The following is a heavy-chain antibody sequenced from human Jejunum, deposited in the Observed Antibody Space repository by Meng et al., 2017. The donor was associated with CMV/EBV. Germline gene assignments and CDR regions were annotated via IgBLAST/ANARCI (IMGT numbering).Heavy chain of an antibody. V-gene: IGHV3-53*05. J-gene: IGHJ4*02. D-gene: IGHD2-2*01. CDR3: ARDDHSQHSDY. CDR1: GFAVSSSF. CDR2: FYAGGNT. Sequence: CAASGFAVSSSFISWVRQAPGKGLEWVSVFYAGGNTYYADSVKGRFTISRDSSRNTVYLQMNSLRAEDTAVYYCARDDHSQHSDYWGQGTLVTVSS.